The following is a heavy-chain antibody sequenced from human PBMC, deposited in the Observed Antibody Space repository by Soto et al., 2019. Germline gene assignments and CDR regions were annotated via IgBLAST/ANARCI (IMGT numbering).Heavy chain of an antibody. Sequence: PAEPLSLTYSVSGCSIINGDDWGWLRQPPGKGLEWIGSIYHGGSTYYNPSLNSRVTLSIDMTNNHVSLILNSVTAADTAVYYCARVGPWVPYYYDSSPYTFENWFDPWGQGTLVTVSS. J-gene: IGHJ5*02. CDR3: ARVGPWVPYYYDSSPYTFENWFDP. V-gene: IGHV4-38-2*02. CDR2: IYHGGST. CDR1: GCSIINGDD. D-gene: IGHD3-22*01.